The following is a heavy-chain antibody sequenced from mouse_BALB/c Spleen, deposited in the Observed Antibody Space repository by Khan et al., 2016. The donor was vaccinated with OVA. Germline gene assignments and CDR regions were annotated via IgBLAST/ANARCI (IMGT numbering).Heavy chain of an antibody. J-gene: IGHJ3*01. Sequence: QVQLQQSGAELARPGASVKLSCKASGYTFTDYYINWVKQRTGQGLEWIGEISPGSGDTYYNERFKGKATLTADKSSSQAYMQLSSLTAEASAVYFWARRNYFGYTFAYWGQGTLVTVSA. CDR3: ARRNYFGYTFAY. D-gene: IGHD1-2*01. CDR1: GYTFTDYY. V-gene: IGHV1-77*01. CDR2: ISPGSGDT.